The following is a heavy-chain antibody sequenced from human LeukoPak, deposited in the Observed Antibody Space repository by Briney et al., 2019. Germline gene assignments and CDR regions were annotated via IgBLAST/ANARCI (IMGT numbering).Heavy chain of an antibody. CDR2: IKQDGSDK. D-gene: IGHD1-26*01. V-gene: IGHV3-7*01. CDR3: ARERYSGSDIDY. Sequence: GGSLRLSCAASGFTFSGYWMTWVRQAPGRGLEWVGHIKQDGSDKYYVDSVKGRLTISRDNAKKSLYLQMNSLRAEDTAVYYCARERYSGSDIDYWGQGTLVSVSS. J-gene: IGHJ4*02. CDR1: GFTFSGYW.